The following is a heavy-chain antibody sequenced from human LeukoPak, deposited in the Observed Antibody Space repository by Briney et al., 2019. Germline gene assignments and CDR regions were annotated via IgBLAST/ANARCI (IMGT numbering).Heavy chain of an antibody. CDR3: AKGPGPINWFDP. CDR2: INARSGVT. J-gene: IGHJ5*02. V-gene: IGHV1-2*02. Sequence: ASVKVSCEASGLTFTGSYIHWVRQAPGQGLEWMGWINARSGVTNSAQKFQGRVTLTRDTSIRTAYMELTRLTFDDTAVYYCAKGPGPINWFDPWGQGTLVTVSS. CDR1: GLTFTGSY.